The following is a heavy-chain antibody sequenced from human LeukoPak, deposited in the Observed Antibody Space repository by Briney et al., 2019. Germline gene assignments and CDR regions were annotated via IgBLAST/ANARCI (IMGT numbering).Heavy chain of an antibody. CDR3: AAGFDY. CDR1: GFTFSTYG. V-gene: IGHV3-23*01. J-gene: IGHJ4*02. Sequence: GETLRLSCAASGFTFSTYGMSWVRQAPGKGLEWVSAISGSGESTYYADSVKGRFTISRDNSKNTLYLQMNSLRAEDTAVYYCAAGFDYWGQGTLVTVSS. CDR2: ISGSGEST. D-gene: IGHD3-10*01.